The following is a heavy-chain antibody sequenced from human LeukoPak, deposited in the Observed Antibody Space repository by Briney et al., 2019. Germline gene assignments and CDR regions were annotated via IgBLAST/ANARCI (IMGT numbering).Heavy chain of an antibody. V-gene: IGHV4-34*01. CDR2: NNESGRT. D-gene: IGHD1-26*01. CDR1: GGSFSGYY. J-gene: IGHJ6*02. Sequence: SETLSLTCAVYGGSFSGYYWSWIRQSPGKGLEWIGENNESGRTNYNPSLKSRVTISVDRSKSHFSLKLSSVTAADTAVYYCARGGVGASMGVWGQGTTVTVSS. CDR3: ARGGVGASMGV.